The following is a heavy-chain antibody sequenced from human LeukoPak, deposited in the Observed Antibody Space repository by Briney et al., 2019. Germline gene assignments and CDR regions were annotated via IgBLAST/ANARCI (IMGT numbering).Heavy chain of an antibody. Sequence: KPSETLSLTCTVSGGSISSYYWSWIRQPPGKGLEWIWRIYTSGSTNYNPSLKSRVTMSVDTSKNQFSLKLGSVTAADTAVYYCARDRGNWNYPPDYWGQGTLVTVSS. J-gene: IGHJ4*02. CDR3: ARDRGNWNYPPDY. V-gene: IGHV4-4*07. CDR1: GGSISSYY. D-gene: IGHD1-7*01. CDR2: IYTSGST.